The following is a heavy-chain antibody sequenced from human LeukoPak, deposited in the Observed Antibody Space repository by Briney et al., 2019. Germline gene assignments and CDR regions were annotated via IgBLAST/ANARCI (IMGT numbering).Heavy chain of an antibody. Sequence: LARIDWDDDKFYSTSLKTRLTISKDTSKNQVVLTMTNMDPVDTATYYCARMLYSSSYYFDYWGQGTLVTVSS. J-gene: IGHJ4*02. V-gene: IGHV2-70*04. CDR3: ARMLYSSSYYFDY. CDR2: IDWDDDK. D-gene: IGHD6-6*01.